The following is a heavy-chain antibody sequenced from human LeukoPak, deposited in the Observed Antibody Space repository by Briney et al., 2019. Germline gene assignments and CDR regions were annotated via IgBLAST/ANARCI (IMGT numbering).Heavy chain of an antibody. D-gene: IGHD6-13*01. Sequence: SETLSLTCAVYGGSFSGYYGSWIRQPPGKGLEWIGEINHSGSTNYNPSLKSRVTIPVDTSKNQFSLKLSSVTAADTAVYYCARDAAPRPNGWFDPWGQGTLVTVSS. CDR1: GGSFSGYY. V-gene: IGHV4-34*01. CDR2: INHSGST. J-gene: IGHJ5*02. CDR3: ARDAAPRPNGWFDP.